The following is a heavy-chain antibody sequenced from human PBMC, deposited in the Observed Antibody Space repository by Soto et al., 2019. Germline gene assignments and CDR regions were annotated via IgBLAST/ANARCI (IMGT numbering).Heavy chain of an antibody. CDR1: GFTFSSYA. Sequence: EVQLLESGGGLVQPGGSLRLSCAASGFTFSSYAMSWVRQAPGKGLEWVSAISGSGGSTYYADSVKGRFTISRDNSKNTLYLQMNSLRAEDTAVEYCAKDRDDILTGYHEFDPWGQGTLVTVSS. CDR3: AKDRDDILTGYHEFDP. CDR2: ISGSGGST. D-gene: IGHD3-9*01. J-gene: IGHJ5*02. V-gene: IGHV3-23*01.